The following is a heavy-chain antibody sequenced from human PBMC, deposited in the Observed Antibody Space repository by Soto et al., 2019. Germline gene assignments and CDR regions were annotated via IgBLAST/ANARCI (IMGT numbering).Heavy chain of an antibody. CDR3: ARGFIAAAPGASWFDP. Sequence: PSETLSLTCAVHGGSFSGYYWSWIRQPPGKGLEWIGEINHSGSTNYNPSLKSRVTISVDTSKNQFSLKLSSVTAADTAVYYCARGFIAAAPGASWFDPWGQGTLVTVSS. J-gene: IGHJ5*02. D-gene: IGHD6-13*01. CDR2: INHSGST. CDR1: GGSFSGYY. V-gene: IGHV4-34*01.